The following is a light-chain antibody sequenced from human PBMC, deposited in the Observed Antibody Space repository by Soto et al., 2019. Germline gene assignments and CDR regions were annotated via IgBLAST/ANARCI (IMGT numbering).Light chain of an antibody. CDR2: DVS. CDR3: CSYAGSPRYV. J-gene: IGLJ1*01. V-gene: IGLV2-11*01. CDR1: SSDVGTYNY. Sequence: QSALTQPRSVSGYLGQSVTISCTGTSSDVGTYNYVSWYQQHPGKAPKVMIYDVSERPSGVPDRFSGSKSGNTASLTISGLQAEDEADYYCCSYAGSPRYVLGTGTKLTVL.